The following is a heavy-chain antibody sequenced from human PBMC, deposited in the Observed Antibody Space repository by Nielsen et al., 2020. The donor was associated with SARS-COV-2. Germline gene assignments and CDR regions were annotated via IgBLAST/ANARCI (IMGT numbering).Heavy chain of an antibody. J-gene: IGHJ3*02. CDR1: GGPISSSSYY. D-gene: IGHD6-6*01. CDR2: IYYSGST. CDR3: ARLGIAARLLYDDAFDI. V-gene: IGHV4-39*01. Sequence: SETLSLTCTVSGGPISSSSYYWGWIRQPPGKGLEWIGSIYYSGSTYYNPSLKSRVTISVDTSKNQFSLKLSSVTAADTAVYYCARLGIAARLLYDDAFDIWGQGTMVTVSS.